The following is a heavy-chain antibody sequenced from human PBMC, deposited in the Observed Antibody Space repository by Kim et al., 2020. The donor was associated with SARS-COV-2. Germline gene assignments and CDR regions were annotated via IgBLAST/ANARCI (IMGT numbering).Heavy chain of an antibody. D-gene: IGHD6-13*01. CDR1: GFTFTSSA. Sequence: SVKVSCKASGFTFTSSAMQWVRQARGQRLEWIGWIVVGSGNTNYAQKFQERVTITRDMSTSTAYMELSSLRSEDTAVYYCAAYPQSSSWYTFAAFDIWGQGTMVTVSS. CDR2: IVVGSGNT. V-gene: IGHV1-58*02. J-gene: IGHJ3*02. CDR3: AAYPQSSSWYTFAAFDI.